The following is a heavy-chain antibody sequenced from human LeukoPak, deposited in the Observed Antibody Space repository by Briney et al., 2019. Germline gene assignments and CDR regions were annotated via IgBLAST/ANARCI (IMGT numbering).Heavy chain of an antibody. Sequence: PGGSLRLSCAASGFTFSNYWMHWVRQAPGKGLVWVSRINADGSTTNYADSVRGRFTISRDYAKNTLYLQMNSLRAEDTAVYYCAIGRNYSCEGASYFDYWGQGTLVTVSS. J-gene: IGHJ4*02. CDR2: INADGSTT. CDR3: AIGRNYSCEGASYFDY. CDR1: GFTFSNYW. V-gene: IGHV3-74*01. D-gene: IGHD6-25*01.